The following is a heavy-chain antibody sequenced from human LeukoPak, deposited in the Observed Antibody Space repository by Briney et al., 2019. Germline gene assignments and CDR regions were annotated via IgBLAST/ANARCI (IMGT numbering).Heavy chain of an antibody. CDR3: ARYLGYCSGGSCLQWAFDI. V-gene: IGHV4-61*02. CDR1: GGSINSGNYY. Sequence: SQTLSLTCTVSGGSINSGNYYWRWIRQPAGKGLEWIGRMYTSGSTNYNPSLKSRVSISVDTSKNQFSLKLTSVTAADTAVYYCARYLGYCSGGSCLQWAFDIWGQGTMVTVSS. D-gene: IGHD2-15*01. CDR2: MYTSGST. J-gene: IGHJ3*02.